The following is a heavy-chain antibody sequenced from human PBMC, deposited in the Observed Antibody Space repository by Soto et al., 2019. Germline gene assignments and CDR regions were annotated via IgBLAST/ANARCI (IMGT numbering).Heavy chain of an antibody. V-gene: IGHV4-59*01. D-gene: IGHD5-18*01. J-gene: IGHJ5*02. CDR3: ARAVYSYGNYNWFDP. Sequence: SETLSLTCTVSGGSISSYYWSWIRQPPGKGLEWIGYIYYSGSTNYNPSLKSRVTISVDTSKNQFSLKLSSVTAADTAVYYCARAVYSYGNYNWFDPWGQGTLVTVSS. CDR2: IYYSGST. CDR1: GGSISSYY.